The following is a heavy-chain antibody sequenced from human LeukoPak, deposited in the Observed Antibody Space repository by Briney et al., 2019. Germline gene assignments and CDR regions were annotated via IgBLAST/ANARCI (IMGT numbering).Heavy chain of an antibody. Sequence: PSETLSLTCAVYGGSFSGYYWSWIRQPPGKGLEWIGEINHSGSTNYNPSLKSRVTISVDTSKNQFSLKLSSVTAADTAVYYCARGGNTMVRGVRNNWFDPWGQGTLVTVSS. CDR1: GGSFSGYY. D-gene: IGHD3-10*01. J-gene: IGHJ5*02. CDR2: INHSGST. V-gene: IGHV4-34*01. CDR3: ARGGNTMVRGVRNNWFDP.